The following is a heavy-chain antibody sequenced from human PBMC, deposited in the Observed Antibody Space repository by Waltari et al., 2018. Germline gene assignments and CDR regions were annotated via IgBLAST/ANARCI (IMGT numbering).Heavy chain of an antibody. D-gene: IGHD5-12*01. Sequence: EVQLVQSGAEVKKPGESLKISCKGSGYSFTSYWIGWVLQMPGKGLEWMGIIYPGDSDTRYSPSFQGQVTISADKSISTAYLQWSSLKASDTAMYYCARLEGYSGYDYYYYYYMDVWGKGTTVTVSS. CDR3: ARLEGYSGYDYYYYYYMDV. CDR1: GYSFTSYW. J-gene: IGHJ6*03. CDR2: IYPGDSDT. V-gene: IGHV5-51*01.